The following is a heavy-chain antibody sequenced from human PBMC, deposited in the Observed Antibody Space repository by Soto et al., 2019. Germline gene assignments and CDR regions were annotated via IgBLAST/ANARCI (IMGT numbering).Heavy chain of an antibody. D-gene: IGHD3-22*01. Sequence: PSETLSLTCAVSGGSISSNNWSSCVRHPPGTGLAWIWEMYHIGSTNCNPSLKSRVTISVDKSKTLFSLKLTSVTAADTATFYCARDIITVSGGQIHYSFGMVVWGQGTTVTVSS. CDR1: GGSISSNNW. CDR2: MYHIGST. CDR3: ARDIITVSGGQIHYSFGMVV. J-gene: IGHJ6*02. V-gene: IGHV4-4*02.